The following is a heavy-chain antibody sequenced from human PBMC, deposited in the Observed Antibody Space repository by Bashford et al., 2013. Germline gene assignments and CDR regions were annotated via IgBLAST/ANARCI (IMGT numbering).Heavy chain of an antibody. V-gene: IGHV4-4*07. J-gene: IGHJ5*01. CDR2: PFQWEH. CDR1: RGFISTYY. Sequence: SETLSLTCTVSRGFISTYYWSWSGNPTKGTGVDWTCPFQWEHQLQSSLQSRVTMSTDTSKNQFSLNLSSVTAADTAVYFCARYYDFWSGFYRGWFDSWGRGTLVTVSS. D-gene: IGHD3-3*01. CDR3: ARYYDFWSGFYRGWFDS.